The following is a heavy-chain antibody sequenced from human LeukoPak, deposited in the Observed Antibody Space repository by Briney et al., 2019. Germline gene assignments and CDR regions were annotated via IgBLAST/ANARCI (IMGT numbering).Heavy chain of an antibody. CDR2: INRSGGST. D-gene: IGHD6-6*01. CDR1: GYTFTSYY. J-gene: IGHJ4*02. Sequence: ASVKVSCKASGYTFTSYYMHWVRQAPGQGLEWMGIINRSGGSTSYAQKFQGRVTMTRDTSTSTVYMELSSLRSEDTAVYYCARDGPRIAALGEDFDYWGQGTLVTVSS. CDR3: ARDGPRIAALGEDFDY. V-gene: IGHV1-46*01.